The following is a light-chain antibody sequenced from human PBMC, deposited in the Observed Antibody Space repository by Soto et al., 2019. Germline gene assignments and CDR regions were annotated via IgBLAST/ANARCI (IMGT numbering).Light chain of an antibody. CDR1: ESISSW. CDR3: QQYDTYPST. CDR2: DAS. V-gene: IGKV1-5*01. Sequence: DIQMTQSPSTLSASVGDRVTITCRASESISSWLAWYRQKPGKAPNLLIYDASNLESGVPSRFSGSSSGTEFTLTINSLQPDDFAAYYCQQYDTYPSTFGQGTKVEIK. J-gene: IGKJ1*01.